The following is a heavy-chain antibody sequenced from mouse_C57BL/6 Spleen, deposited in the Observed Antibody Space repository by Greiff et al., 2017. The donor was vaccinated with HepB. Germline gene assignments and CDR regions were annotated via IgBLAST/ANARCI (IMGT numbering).Heavy chain of an antibody. CDR1: GFNINADY. V-gene: IGHV14-4*01. D-gene: IGHD1-1*01. CDR3: TDYGSSGKFDY. Sequence: VQLQQSGAELVRPGASVKLSCTASGFNINADYMHWVKQRPEQGLEWFGWIDPENGDTEYASKFQGKATITADTSSNTAYLQLSSLTSEDTAVYYCTDYGSSGKFDYWGQGTTLTVSS. J-gene: IGHJ2*01. CDR2: IDPENGDT.